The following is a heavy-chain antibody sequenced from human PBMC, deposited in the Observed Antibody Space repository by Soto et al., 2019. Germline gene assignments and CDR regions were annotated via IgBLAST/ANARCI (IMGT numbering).Heavy chain of an antibody. J-gene: IGHJ4*02. D-gene: IGHD1-1*01. Sequence: SETLSLTCNVSGGSISNYYWNWIRQPPGKRLEWIGYISDSGSTKYNPSLMSRVTISADMSKNQVSLKVKSVAAADTAIYYCARVLLVGLTTWDYLVFSGQGTPVTVSA. V-gene: IGHV4-59*01. CDR3: ARVLLVGLTTWDYLVF. CDR1: GGSISNYY. CDR2: ISDSGST.